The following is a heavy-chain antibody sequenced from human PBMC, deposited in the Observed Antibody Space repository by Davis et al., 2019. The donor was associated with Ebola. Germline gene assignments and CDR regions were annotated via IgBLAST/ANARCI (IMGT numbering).Heavy chain of an antibody. V-gene: IGHV4-30-4*01. CDR2: IFYTGIT. J-gene: IGHJ6*04. CDR1: GVSIRSGDHY. Sequence: MPSETLSLTCTVSGVSIRSGDHYWSWIRQAPGKGLEWMGFIFYTGITYYNPSLKSRLTISIDASKKKFFLDLSSVTAADAAVYYCAGLPIITAQYDHHYNMDVWGKGTTVTVSS. D-gene: IGHD1-20*01. CDR3: AGLPIITAQYDHHYNMDV.